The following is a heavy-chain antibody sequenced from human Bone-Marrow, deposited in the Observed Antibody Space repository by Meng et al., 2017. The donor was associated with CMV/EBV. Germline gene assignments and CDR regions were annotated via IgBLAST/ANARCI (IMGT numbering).Heavy chain of an antibody. J-gene: IGHJ5*02. CDR2: INHRGST. V-gene: IGHV4-34*01. Sequence: SFLGYYWSWIRQPPEKGLEWIGEINHRGSTNCNPSLESRVTISVDTSKNQFSLKLSSVTAADTAVYYCARVEGVWLELRRSVWFDPWGQGTLVTVSS. D-gene: IGHD1-7*01. CDR3: ARVEGVWLELRRSVWFDP. CDR1: SFLGYY.